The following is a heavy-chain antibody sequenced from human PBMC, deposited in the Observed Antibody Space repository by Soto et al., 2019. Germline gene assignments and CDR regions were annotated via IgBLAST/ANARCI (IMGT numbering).Heavy chain of an antibody. Sequence: SETLSLTCTVSGGSISSYYWSWIRQPPGKGLEWIGYIYYSGSTNYNPSLKSRVTISVDTSKNQFSLKLSSVTAADTAVYYCARRFGEQQPTSRDYYYYYYYMDVWGKGTTVTVSS. CDR3: ARRFGEQQPTSRDYYYYYYYMDV. CDR1: GGSISSYY. J-gene: IGHJ6*03. D-gene: IGHD3-16*01. CDR2: IYYSGST. V-gene: IGHV4-59*01.